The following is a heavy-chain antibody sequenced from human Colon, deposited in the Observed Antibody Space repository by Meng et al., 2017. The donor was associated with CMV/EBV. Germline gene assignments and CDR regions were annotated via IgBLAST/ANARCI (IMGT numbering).Heavy chain of an antibody. CDR1: GFTFSAHG. V-gene: IGHV3-30*02. Sequence: GGSLKISCAASGFTFSAHGMHWVRQAPGKGLEWVAFIWYDGSNKYYADSVKGRFNISRDNSKNKLFLDMNSLRPEDTAIYYCAKVIPGIVGPSLDYWGQGTLVTVSS. D-gene: IGHD1-26*01. CDR2: IWYDGSNK. J-gene: IGHJ4*02. CDR3: AKVIPGIVGPSLDY.